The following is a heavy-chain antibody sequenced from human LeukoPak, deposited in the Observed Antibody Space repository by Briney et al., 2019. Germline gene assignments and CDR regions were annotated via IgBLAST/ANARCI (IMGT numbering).Heavy chain of an antibody. D-gene: IGHD5-18*01. CDR2: IIPIFGTA. V-gene: IGHV1-69*01. Sequence: GASVKVSCKASGGTFSSYAISWVRQAPGQGLEWMGGIIPIFGTANYAQKFQGRVTITADESTSTAYMELSSLRSEDTAVYYCARDLGPRGYSYGVGYYFDYWSQGTLVTVSS. CDR3: ARDLGPRGYSYGVGYYFDY. CDR1: GGTFSSYA. J-gene: IGHJ4*02.